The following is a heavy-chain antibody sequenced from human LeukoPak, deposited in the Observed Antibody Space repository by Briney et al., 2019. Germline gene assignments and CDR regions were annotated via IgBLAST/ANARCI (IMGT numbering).Heavy chain of an antibody. CDR2: ISGSGGST. CDR3: AKERGYSYGPNYFDY. V-gene: IGHV3-23*01. J-gene: IGHJ4*02. CDR1: GFTFSSYA. Sequence: PGGSPRLSCAASGFTFSSYAMSWVRQAPGKGLEWVSAISGSGGSTYYADSVKGRFTISRDNSKNTLYLQMNSLRAEDTAVYYCAKERGYSYGPNYFDYWGQGTLVTVSS. D-gene: IGHD5-18*01.